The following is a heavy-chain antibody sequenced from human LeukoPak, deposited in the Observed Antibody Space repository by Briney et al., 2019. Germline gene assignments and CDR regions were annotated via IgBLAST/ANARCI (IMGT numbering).Heavy chain of an antibody. Sequence: GGSLRLSCAASGFTFSSYSMNWVRQAPGKGLEWVSSISSSSSYIYYADSVKGRFTISRDNAKNSLYLQMNSLRAEDTAVYYCARVADSGYDSRGYFDSWGQGTLVTVSS. J-gene: IGHJ4*02. D-gene: IGHD5-12*01. CDR2: ISSSSSYI. CDR1: GFTFSSYS. V-gene: IGHV3-21*04. CDR3: ARVADSGYDSRGYFDS.